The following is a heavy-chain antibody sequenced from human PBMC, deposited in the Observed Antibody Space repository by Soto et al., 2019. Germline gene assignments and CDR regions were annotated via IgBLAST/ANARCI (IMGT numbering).Heavy chain of an antibody. D-gene: IGHD3-10*01. CDR1: GDTFSFYT. J-gene: IGHJ4*02. Sequence: QVQLVQSGAEVKKPGSSVRLSCKASGDTFSFYTISWVRQAPGQGPEWMGRIIPMVGMADDPQKFQARVTIIADKSTSTAYMVLSRLRSDDTAVYFCATKYGSGSTHFDFWGQGTLVTVSS. V-gene: IGHV1-69*02. CDR3: ATKYGSGSTHFDF. CDR2: IIPMVGMA.